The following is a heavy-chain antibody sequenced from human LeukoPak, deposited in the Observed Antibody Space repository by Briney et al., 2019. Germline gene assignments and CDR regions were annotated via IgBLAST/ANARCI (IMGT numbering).Heavy chain of an antibody. CDR1: GFTFDDYA. CDR3: TRLKRSAPNWFDF. V-gene: IGHV3-74*01. CDR2: INSDGSSR. Sequence: GGSLRLSCAASGFTFDDYAMHWVRQAPGKGLVWVSRINSDGSSRNYADFVEGRFTISRDNAKNTLFLQIDSLRVEDTAVYYCTRLKRSAPNWFDFWGQGTLVTVSP. J-gene: IGHJ5*01.